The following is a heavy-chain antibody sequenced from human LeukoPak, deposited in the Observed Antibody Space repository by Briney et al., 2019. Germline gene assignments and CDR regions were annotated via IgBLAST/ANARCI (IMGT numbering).Heavy chain of an antibody. CDR2: VYHSGST. CDR1: RGSISSRRDY. D-gene: IGHD1-26*01. CDR3: ARQRAGGTWAFDY. Sequence: PSETLSLTCTVSRGSISSRRDYWWAWIRQPPGQGLEWIGSVYHSGSTYSNPSLKSRLTISVDTSKDQFSLNLTSVTAADTAVYYCARQRAGGTWAFDYWGQGTLLTASS. V-gene: IGHV4-39*01. J-gene: IGHJ4*02.